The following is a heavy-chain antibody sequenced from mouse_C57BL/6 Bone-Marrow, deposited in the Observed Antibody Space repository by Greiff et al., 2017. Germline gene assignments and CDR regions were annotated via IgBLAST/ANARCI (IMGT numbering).Heavy chain of an antibody. J-gene: IGHJ3*01. Sequence: EVQVVESGAELVRPGASVKLSCTASGFNIKDDYMHWVKQRPEQGLEWIGWIDPENGDTEYASKFQGKATITADTSSNTAYLQLSSLTSEDTAVYYCTTLYGNYPAWFAYWGQGTLVTVSA. CDR3: TTLYGNYPAWFAY. D-gene: IGHD2-1*01. CDR2: IDPENGDT. V-gene: IGHV14-4*01. CDR1: GFNIKDDY.